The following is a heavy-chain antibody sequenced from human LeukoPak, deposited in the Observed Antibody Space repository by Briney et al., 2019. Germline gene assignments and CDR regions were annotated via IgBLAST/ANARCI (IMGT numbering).Heavy chain of an antibody. CDR2: ISSSSSYI. CDR1: GFTFSSYS. Sequence: GGSLRLSCAASGFTFSSYSMNWVRQAPGKGLDWVSSISSSSSYIYYAYSVKGRFTISRDNAKNSLYLQMNSLRAEDTAVYYYARAVGIAAPIYYMDVWGKGTTVTVSS. V-gene: IGHV3-21*01. CDR3: ARAVGIAAPIYYMDV. J-gene: IGHJ6*03. D-gene: IGHD6-6*01.